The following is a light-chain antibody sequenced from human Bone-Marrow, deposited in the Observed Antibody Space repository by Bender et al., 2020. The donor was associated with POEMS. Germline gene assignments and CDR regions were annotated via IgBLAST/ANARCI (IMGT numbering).Light chain of an antibody. Sequence: SYEVTQPPSVSVSPGQTASITCSGDALGDKYVAWYQKKPGQSPVLVIYQDTKRPSGIPERFSGSNSGNTATLTISGTQAMDEADYYCQAWDTYSVIFGGGTKLTVL. CDR1: ALGDKY. V-gene: IGLV3-1*01. CDR2: QDT. CDR3: QAWDTYSVI. J-gene: IGLJ2*01.